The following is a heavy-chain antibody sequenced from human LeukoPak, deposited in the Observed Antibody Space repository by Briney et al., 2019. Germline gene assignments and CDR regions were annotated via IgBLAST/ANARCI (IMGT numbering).Heavy chain of an antibody. V-gene: IGHV1-18*01. CDR1: GYTFTSYG. CDR3: AREGILEWFQPSYYYYYMDV. Sequence: ASVKVSCKASGYTFTSYGISWVRQAPGQGLEWMGWISAYNGNTNYAQKLQGRVTMTTDTSTSTAYMELRSLRSDDAAVYYCAREGILEWFQPSYYYYYMDVWGKGTTVTASS. D-gene: IGHD3-3*01. J-gene: IGHJ6*03. CDR2: ISAYNGNT.